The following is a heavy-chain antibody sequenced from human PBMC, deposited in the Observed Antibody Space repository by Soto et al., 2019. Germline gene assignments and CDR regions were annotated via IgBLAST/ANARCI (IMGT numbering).Heavy chain of an antibody. Sequence: PXXXKPXXTXSLTCTXSGGSXTXXXXXXXWIRQPPGKALEWIGYIYHSRITNYNPSLKXRVXIXXXTXXXXXXXXXXXXXAADTAAYFCARAQAVVMPVVWDVWGQGTTVIXXS. CDR2: IYHSRIT. CDR1: GGSXTXXXXX. J-gene: IGHJ6*02. V-gene: IGHV4-30-4*08. D-gene: IGHD2-15*01. CDR3: ARAQAVVMPVVWDV.